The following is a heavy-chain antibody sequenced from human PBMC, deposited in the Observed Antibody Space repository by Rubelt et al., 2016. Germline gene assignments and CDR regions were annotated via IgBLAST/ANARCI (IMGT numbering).Heavy chain of an antibody. D-gene: IGHD2-21*01. CDR1: GGSFSGYY. V-gene: IGHV4-34*01. CDR2: INHSGST. J-gene: IGHJ4*02. Sequence: QVQLQQWGAGLLKPSETLSLTCAVYGGSFSGYYWSWIRQPPGKGLEWIGEINHSGSTNYNPSLKSRVTISVDTSKNHVSLKLSSVTAADTAVYYCAGGWRYSRVHPIDYWGQGTLVTVSS. CDR3: AGGWRYSRVHPIDY.